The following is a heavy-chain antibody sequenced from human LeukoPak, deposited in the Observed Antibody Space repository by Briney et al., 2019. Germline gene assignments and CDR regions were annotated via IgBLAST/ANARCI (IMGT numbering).Heavy chain of an antibody. D-gene: IGHD3-22*01. CDR2: INPSGGSI. Sequence: VASVTVSCKASGYTFTSYYMHWVRQAPGQGLEWMGLINPSGGSISYAQKFQSSITMTRDMSTITVHMELSSPRSEDAAVYYCARSNRVVITTFDYWGQGTLVTVSS. CDR1: GYTFTSYY. CDR3: ARSNRVVITTFDY. J-gene: IGHJ4*02. V-gene: IGHV1-46*01.